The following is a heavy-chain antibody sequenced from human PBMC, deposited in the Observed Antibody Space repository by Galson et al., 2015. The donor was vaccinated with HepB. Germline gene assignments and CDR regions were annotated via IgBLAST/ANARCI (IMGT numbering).Heavy chain of an antibody. J-gene: IGHJ4*02. V-gene: IGHV3-21*01. CDR1: GFTFSSYS. CDR3: ARVKGQNYFDY. CDR2: ISSSSSYI. Sequence: SLRLSCAASGFTFSSYSMNWVRQAPGKGLAWVSSISSSSSYIYYADSVKGRFTISRDNAKNSLYLQMNSLRAEDTAEYYCARVKGQNYFDYWGQGTLVTVSS.